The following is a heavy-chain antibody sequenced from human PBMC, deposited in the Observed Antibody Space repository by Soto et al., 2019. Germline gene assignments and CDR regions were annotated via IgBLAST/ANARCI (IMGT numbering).Heavy chain of an antibody. D-gene: IGHD1-1*01. Sequence: PGGSLRLSCSASGFTFSSYEMNWVRQAPGKGLEWVSYISTDSSTIYYADSVKGRFTVSRDNAKNSLFLQMSSLRAEDTAVYYCARAPEGGTTAFDYWGQGTLVTVSS. V-gene: IGHV3-48*03. CDR2: ISTDSSTI. CDR1: GFTFSSYE. J-gene: IGHJ4*02. CDR3: ARAPEGGTTAFDY.